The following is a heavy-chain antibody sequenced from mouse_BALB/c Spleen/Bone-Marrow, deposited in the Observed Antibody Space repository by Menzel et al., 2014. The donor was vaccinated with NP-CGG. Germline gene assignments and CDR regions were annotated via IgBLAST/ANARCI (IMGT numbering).Heavy chain of an antibody. Sequence: QVTLKGSGAELVKPGAPVKLSCKASGYTFTSYWMHWVKQRPGQGLEWIGEIDPSDSYTNYNQKFKGKATLAVDKSSSTAYMQLSSLTSEDSAVYYCARDSITTVVATDYWGQGTTLTVSS. CDR1: GYTFTSYW. CDR2: IDPSDSYT. V-gene: IGHV1-69*02. CDR3: ARDSITTVVATDY. D-gene: IGHD1-1*01. J-gene: IGHJ2*01.